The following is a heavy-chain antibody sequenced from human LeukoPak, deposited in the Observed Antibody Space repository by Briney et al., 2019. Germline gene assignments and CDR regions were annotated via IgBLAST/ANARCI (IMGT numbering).Heavy chain of an antibody. CDR2: IYHSGST. CDR1: GYSISSGYY. V-gene: IGHV4-38-2*02. D-gene: IGHD3-3*01. Sequence: PSETLSLTCTVSGYSISSGYYWGWIRQPPGKGLEWIGSIYHSGSTYYNPSLKSRVTISVDTSKNQFSLKLSSVTAADTAVYYCARDRFWSGYYLYFDYWGQGTLVTVSS. J-gene: IGHJ4*02. CDR3: ARDRFWSGYYLYFDY.